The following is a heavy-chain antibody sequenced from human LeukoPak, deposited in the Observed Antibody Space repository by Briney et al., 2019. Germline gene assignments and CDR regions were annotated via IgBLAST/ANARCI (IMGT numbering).Heavy chain of an antibody. CDR2: INPTGGST. D-gene: IGHD1-26*01. CDR1: GYAFTRHY. CDR3: ARDNSVGDNAWWFDP. J-gene: IGHJ5*02. Sequence: ASVKVSCKASGYAFTRHYMHWVRQAPGQGLEWMGLINPTGGSTGYAQKFQGRVTMTRDMSTSTDYMELSSLRSEDTAIYYCARDNSVGDNAWWFDPWGQGTPVTVSS. V-gene: IGHV1-46*01.